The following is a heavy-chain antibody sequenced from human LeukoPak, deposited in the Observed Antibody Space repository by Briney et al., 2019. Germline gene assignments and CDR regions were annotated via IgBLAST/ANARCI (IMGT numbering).Heavy chain of an antibody. V-gene: IGHV1-2*06. D-gene: IGHD6-6*01. CDR3: ARISSSRPITPFDY. Sequence: ASVKVSCKASGYTFTGYYMHWVRQAPGQGLEWMGRINPNSGGTNYAQKFQGRVTMTRDTSISTAYMELSRLRSDDTAVYYCARISSSRPITPFDYWGQGTLVTVSS. J-gene: IGHJ4*02. CDR2: INPNSGGT. CDR1: GYTFTGYY.